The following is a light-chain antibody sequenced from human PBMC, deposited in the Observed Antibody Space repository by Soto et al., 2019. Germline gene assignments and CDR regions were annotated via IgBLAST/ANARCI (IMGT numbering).Light chain of an antibody. CDR1: QSVSSN. CDR3: QQYNSYST. CDR2: DAS. Sequence: EIVMTHSPSTLSVSPLERARLSCRASQSVSSNLAWYQQKPGQAPRLLIYDASNRATGIPARFRGSGSGTEFTLTISSLQPDDFATYYCQQYNSYSTFGQGTKVDTK. J-gene: IGKJ1*01. V-gene: IGKV3D-15*01.